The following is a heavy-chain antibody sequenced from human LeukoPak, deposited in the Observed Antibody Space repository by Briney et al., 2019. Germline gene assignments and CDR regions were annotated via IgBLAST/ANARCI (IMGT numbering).Heavy chain of an antibody. J-gene: IGHJ4*02. CDR3: AKGPLRGTAAAIDY. V-gene: IGHV3-30*18. CDR1: GFTFSSYG. CDR2: ISYDGRDI. Sequence: GGSLRLSCAASGFTFSSYGMHWVRQAPGKGLEWVAVISYDGRDIHYPDSVKGRFTISRDISTDTLWLQMDSLRTEDTAVYYCAKGPLRGTAAAIDYWGQGTLVTVSS. D-gene: IGHD2-2*01.